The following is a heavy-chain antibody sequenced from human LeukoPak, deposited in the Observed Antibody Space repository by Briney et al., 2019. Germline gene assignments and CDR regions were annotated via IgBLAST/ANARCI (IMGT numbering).Heavy chain of an antibody. CDR1: GYTLTELS. Sequence: ASVKVSCKVSGYTLTELSMHWVRQAPGKGLEWMGGFDPEDGETIYAQKFQGRVAMTEDTSTDTAYMELSSLRSEDTAVYYCATIRYSNIPYYFDYWGQGTLVTVSS. CDR2: FDPEDGET. CDR3: ATIRYSNIPYYFDY. V-gene: IGHV1-24*01. J-gene: IGHJ4*02. D-gene: IGHD2-15*01.